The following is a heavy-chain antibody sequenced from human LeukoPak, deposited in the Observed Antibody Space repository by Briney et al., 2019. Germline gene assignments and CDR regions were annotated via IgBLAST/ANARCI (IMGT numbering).Heavy chain of an antibody. CDR1: GGSVSSGSYY. D-gene: IGHD3-22*01. CDR3: ARSDGYYHGYFDY. V-gene: IGHV4-61*01. Sequence: SETLSLTCTVSGGSVSSGSYYWSWIRQPPGKGLEWIGYIYYSGSTNYNPSLKSRVTISVDTSKNQFSLKLSSVTAADTAVYYCARSDGYYHGYFDYWGQGTLVTVSS. J-gene: IGHJ4*02. CDR2: IYYSGST.